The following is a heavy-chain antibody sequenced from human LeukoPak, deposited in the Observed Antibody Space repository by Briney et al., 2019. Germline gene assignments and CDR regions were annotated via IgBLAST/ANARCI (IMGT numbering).Heavy chain of an antibody. CDR3: ARSRATYYDTLTGYYHTQNFDY. Sequence: ASVKVSCKASGYSFSEYYIRWVRRAPGQSLEWMGWFNPNRGGSDSAQKFQGRVTMTRDTSINTAYMELSRLGSDDTAVYYCARSRATYYDTLTGYYHTQNFDYWGQGTLVTVSS. CDR1: GYSFSEYY. V-gene: IGHV1-2*02. CDR2: FNPNRGGS. D-gene: IGHD3-9*01. J-gene: IGHJ4*02.